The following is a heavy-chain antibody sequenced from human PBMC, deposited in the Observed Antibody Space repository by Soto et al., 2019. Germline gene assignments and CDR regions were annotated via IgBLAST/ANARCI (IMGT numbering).Heavy chain of an antibody. Sequence: QVQLVESGGGVVQPGRSLRLSCAASGFTFSSYAMHWVRQAPGKGLEWVAVISYDGSNKYYADSVKGRFTISRDNSKNTLYLQMNSLRAEDTAVYYCARDRSGSYGVVRYYYGMDVWGQGTTVTVSS. CDR3: ARDRSGSYGVVRYYYGMDV. CDR1: GFTFSSYA. V-gene: IGHV3-30-3*01. CDR2: ISYDGSNK. D-gene: IGHD1-26*01. J-gene: IGHJ6*02.